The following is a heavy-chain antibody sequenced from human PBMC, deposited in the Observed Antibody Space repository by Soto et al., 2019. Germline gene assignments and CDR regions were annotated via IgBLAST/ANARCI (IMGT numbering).Heavy chain of an antibody. CDR3: ARDGPYYYASRMDA. V-gene: IGHV3-53*04. Sequence: EVQLVESGGGLVQPGGSLRLSCVASGIPVSSNYMTWVRQAPGKGLEWVSVLHSGGDTYYANSVKGRFTISRHDSTNTLYLQMNSLTPEDTAVYYCARDGPYYYASRMDAWGQGTTVTVSS. D-gene: IGHD3-10*01. CDR2: LHSGGDT. J-gene: IGHJ6*02. CDR1: GIPVSSNY.